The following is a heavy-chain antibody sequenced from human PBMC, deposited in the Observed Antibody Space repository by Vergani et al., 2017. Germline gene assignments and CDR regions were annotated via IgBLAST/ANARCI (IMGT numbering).Heavy chain of an antibody. CDR3: ARDDYYGSGSYYKIDYYYGMDV. CDR2: ISAYNGNT. J-gene: IGHJ6*02. V-gene: IGHV1-18*01. D-gene: IGHD3-10*01. Sequence: QVQLVQSGAEVKKPGASVKVSCKASGYTFTSYGISWVRQAPGQGLEWMGWISAYNGNTNYAQKLQGRVTMTTDTSTSTAYMELRSLRSDDTAVYYWARDDYYGSGSYYKIDYYYGMDVWGQGTTVTVSS. CDR1: GYTFTSYG.